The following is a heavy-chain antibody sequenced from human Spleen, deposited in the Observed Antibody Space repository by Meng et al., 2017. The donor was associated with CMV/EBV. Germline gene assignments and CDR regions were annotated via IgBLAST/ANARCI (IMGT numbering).Heavy chain of an antibody. J-gene: IGHJ6*02. CDR3: ARDNPAAGTHYYYYGMDV. Sequence: SVKVSCKASGGTFSTYTISWVRQAPGQGLEWMGGIIPILGTANYAQKFQGRLTITTDESTSTAYMELSSLRSEDTAVYYCARDNPAAGTHYYYYGMDVWGQGTTVTVSS. V-gene: IGHV1-69*16. CDR2: IIPILGTA. CDR1: GGTFSTYT. D-gene: IGHD6-13*01.